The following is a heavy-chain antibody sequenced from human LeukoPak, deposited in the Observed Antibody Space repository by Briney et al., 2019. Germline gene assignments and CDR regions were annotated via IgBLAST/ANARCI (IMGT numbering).Heavy chain of an antibody. Sequence: GGSLRLSCAASGFTFSSYGMHWVRQAPGKGLEWVAVILYDGSNKYYADPVKGRFTISRDNSKNTLYLQMNSLRAEDTAVYYCAKDRGNCSGGSCLYFDYWGQGTLVTVSS. J-gene: IGHJ4*02. D-gene: IGHD2-15*01. V-gene: IGHV3-30*18. CDR2: ILYDGSNK. CDR1: GFTFSSYG. CDR3: AKDRGNCSGGSCLYFDY.